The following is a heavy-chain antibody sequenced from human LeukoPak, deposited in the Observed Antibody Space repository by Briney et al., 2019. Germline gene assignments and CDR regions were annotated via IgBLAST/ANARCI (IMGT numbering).Heavy chain of an antibody. J-gene: IGHJ4*02. D-gene: IGHD6-13*01. V-gene: IGHV3-23*01. Sequence: GGSLGLSCAASGFTFSSYAMSWVRQAPGKGLEWVSVISDSGGHTNYADSVKGRFTISRDNSKNTLYLQMNSLRAEDTAVYYCAKAPHSNNWSPYFWGQGTLVTVSS. CDR3: AKAPHSNNWSPYF. CDR2: ISDSGGHT. CDR1: GFTFSSYA.